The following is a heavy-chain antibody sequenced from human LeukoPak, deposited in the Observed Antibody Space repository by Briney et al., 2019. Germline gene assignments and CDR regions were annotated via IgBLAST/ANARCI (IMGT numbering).Heavy chain of an antibody. Sequence: GGSLRLSCAASGFTFSSYGMHWVRQAPGKGLEWVAVISYDGSNKYYADSVKGRFTISRDNSKNTLYLQMNSLRDDDTAVYYCVRGVGVSRFNYLDSWGQGTLVIVSS. D-gene: IGHD6-13*01. CDR1: GFTFSSYG. V-gene: IGHV3-30*03. CDR3: VRGVGVSRFNYLDS. J-gene: IGHJ4*02. CDR2: ISYDGSNK.